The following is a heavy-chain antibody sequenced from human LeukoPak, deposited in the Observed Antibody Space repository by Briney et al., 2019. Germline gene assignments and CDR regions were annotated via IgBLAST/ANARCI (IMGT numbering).Heavy chain of an antibody. Sequence: SETLSLTCAVYGGSFSGYYWSWIRQPPGKGLEWIGEINHSGSTNYNPSLKSRVTISVDTSKNQFSLKLSSVTAADTAVYYCAAACSSTSCLSDDAFDIWGQGTMVTVSS. CDR3: AAACSSTSCLSDDAFDI. J-gene: IGHJ3*02. CDR2: INHSGST. D-gene: IGHD2-2*01. V-gene: IGHV4-34*01. CDR1: GGSFSGYY.